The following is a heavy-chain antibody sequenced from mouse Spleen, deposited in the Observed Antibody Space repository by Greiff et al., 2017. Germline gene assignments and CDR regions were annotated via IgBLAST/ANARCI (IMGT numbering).Heavy chain of an antibody. D-gene: IGHD2-3*01. Sequence: VQLQQSGPELVKPGASVKISCKASGYSFTGYYMNWVKQSPEKSLEWIGEINPSTGGTTYNQKFKAKATLTVDKSSSTAYMQLKSLTSEDSAVYYCARWHDGYYFDYWGQGTTLTVSS. CDR3: ARWHDGYYFDY. J-gene: IGHJ2*01. CDR2: INPSTGGT. CDR1: GYSFTGYY. V-gene: IGHV1-42*01.